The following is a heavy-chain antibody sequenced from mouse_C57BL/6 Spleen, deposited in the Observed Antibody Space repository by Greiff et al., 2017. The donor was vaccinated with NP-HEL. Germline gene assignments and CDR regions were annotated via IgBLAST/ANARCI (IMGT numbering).Heavy chain of an antibody. CDR1: GYSITSGYY. J-gene: IGHJ4*01. CDR3: ARRDTFNAMDY. CDR2: ISYDGSN. V-gene: IGHV3-6*01. Sequence: EVQLQESGPGLVKPSQSLSLTCSVTGYSITSGYYWNWIRQFPGNKLEWMGYISYDGSNNYNPSLKNRISITRDTSKNQFFLKLNSVTTEDTATYYCARRDTFNAMDYWGQRTSVTVSS.